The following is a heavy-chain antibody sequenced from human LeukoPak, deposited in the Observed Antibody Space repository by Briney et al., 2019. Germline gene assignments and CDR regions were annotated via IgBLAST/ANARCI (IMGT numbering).Heavy chain of an antibody. CDR3: ARDPDYGDPY. J-gene: IGHJ4*02. V-gene: IGHV3-11*01. CDR1: GFSVSDSY. CDR2: ITSSGTTT. D-gene: IGHD4/OR15-4a*01. Sequence: PGGSLRLSCSASGFSVSDSYMSWFRLSPEKGLEWIAYITSSGTTTEYADSVKGRFTISRVNAKNSLYLQMNSLRSEDTAVYYCARDPDYGDPYWGQGTLVTVSS.